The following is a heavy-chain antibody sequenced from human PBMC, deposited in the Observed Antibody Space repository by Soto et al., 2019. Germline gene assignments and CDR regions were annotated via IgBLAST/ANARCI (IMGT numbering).Heavy chain of an antibody. J-gene: IGHJ6*02. CDR1: GGSISSSSYN. CDR3: ATHNRYTDSWSLVDYYYDMDV. V-gene: IGHV4-39*01. CDR2: IYYGGDT. D-gene: IGHD6-13*01. Sequence: SETLSLTCTVSGGSISSSSYNWGWIRQPPGKGLEWIGSIYYGGDTYYNPSLKSRVTISVDRSKNQFSLKVSSVNAADTAVYYCATHNRYTDSWSLVDYYYDMDVWGQATAVT.